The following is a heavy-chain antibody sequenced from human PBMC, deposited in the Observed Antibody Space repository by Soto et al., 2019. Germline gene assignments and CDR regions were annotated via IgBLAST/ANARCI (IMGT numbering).Heavy chain of an antibody. CDR2: ISGSGGST. V-gene: IGHV3-23*01. Sequence: EVQLLESGGGLVQPGGSLRLSCAASGFTFSSYAMSWVRQAPGKGLEWVSAISGSGGSTYYADSVKGRFTISRDNSNNTLYMQMNSLRAEDTAVYYCPCYYDSSGYYYSQVHFDYWGQGTLVTVSS. CDR3: PCYYDSSGYYYSQVHFDY. D-gene: IGHD3-22*01. J-gene: IGHJ4*02. CDR1: GFTFSSYA.